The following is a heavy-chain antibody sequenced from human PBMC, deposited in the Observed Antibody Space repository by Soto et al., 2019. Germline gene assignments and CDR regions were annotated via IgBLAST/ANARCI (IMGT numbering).Heavy chain of an antibody. Sequence: TLFCTSAVSGGSLRSGVFYCGWTCQHPVKGLEWIGYIHYSGTTHYHPSLKSRPTISVDTSKNTFFLTLTSMTVADTAIYYCARGRVGLREPIDPFDLWGPGTMVTVSS. J-gene: IGHJ3*01. CDR2: IHYSGTT. D-gene: IGHD4-17*01. CDR3: ARGRVGLREPIDPFDL. V-gene: IGHV4-31*11. CDR1: GGSLRSGVFY.